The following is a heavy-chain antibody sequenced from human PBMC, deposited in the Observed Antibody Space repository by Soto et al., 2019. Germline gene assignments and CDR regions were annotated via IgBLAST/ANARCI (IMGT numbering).Heavy chain of an antibody. J-gene: IGHJ4*02. D-gene: IGHD6-6*01. CDR1: GSSLINYD. CDR3: ANGAWYGSSSSSDS. V-gene: IGHV3-30*18. CDR2: MSYDGSRQ. Sequence: QVQLVQSRGGVVQPGRSLRLSCAASGSSLINYDMHWVRQAPGKGLEWVAVMSYDGSRQFYADSVRGRFSVSRDISKSALYLKMSSLRIEDTAIYYCANGAWYGSSSSSDSWGQGTRVTVSS.